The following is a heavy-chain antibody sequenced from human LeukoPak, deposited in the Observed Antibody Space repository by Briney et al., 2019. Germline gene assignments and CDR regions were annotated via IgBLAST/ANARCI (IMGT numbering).Heavy chain of an antibody. CDR3: TTVVQATWELPDY. V-gene: IGHV3-53*01. CDR2: FYSGGST. J-gene: IGHJ4*02. CDR1: RFTVSSNY. Sequence: PGGSLRLSCAASRFTVSSNYLSWVRQAPGKGLEWVSVFYSGGSTYYADSVKGRFTVSRDNCKNTLYLQMNSLKTEDTAVYYCTTVVQATWELPDYWGQGTLVTVSS. D-gene: IGHD1-26*01.